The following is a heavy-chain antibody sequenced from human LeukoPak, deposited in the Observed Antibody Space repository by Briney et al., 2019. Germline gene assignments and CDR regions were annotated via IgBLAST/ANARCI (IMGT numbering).Heavy chain of an antibody. J-gene: IGHJ4*02. V-gene: IGHV3-21*01. CDR2: ISSSSSYI. CDR1: GFTFSSYS. Sequence: GGSLRLSCEASGFTFSSYSMNWVRQAPGKGLEWVSSISSSSSYIYYADSVKGRFTISRDNAKNSLYLQMNSLRAEDTAVYYCARDPKGYYDFWSGYYPLYFDYWGQGTLVTVSS. D-gene: IGHD3-3*01. CDR3: ARDPKGYYDFWSGYYPLYFDY.